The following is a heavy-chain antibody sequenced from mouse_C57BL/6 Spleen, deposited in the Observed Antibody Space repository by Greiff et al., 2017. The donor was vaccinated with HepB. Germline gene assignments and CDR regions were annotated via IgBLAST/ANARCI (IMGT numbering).Heavy chain of an antibody. CDR1: GYTFTSYD. CDR3: AYGSSLAWFAY. D-gene: IGHD1-1*01. Sequence: VQLQQSGPELVKPGASVKLSCKASGYTFTSYDINWVKQRPGQGLEWIGWIYPRDGSTKYNEKFKGKATLTVDTSASTAYMGLHSLTSEDSAVYFCAYGSSLAWFAYWGQGTLVTVSA. J-gene: IGHJ3*01. V-gene: IGHV1-85*01. CDR2: IYPRDGST.